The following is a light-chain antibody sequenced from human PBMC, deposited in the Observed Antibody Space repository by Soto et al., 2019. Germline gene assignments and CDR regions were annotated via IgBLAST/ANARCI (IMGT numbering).Light chain of an antibody. CDR2: DAS. J-gene: IGKJ1*01. V-gene: IGKV1-39*01. Sequence: DIQMTQSPSTLSASVGDRVTITCRASQSINNWLAWYQQRPGKAPNLLIYDASSLQSGVPSRFSGSGSGTDFTLTISSLQHEDFATYYCQQSYYNPTFGQGTKVDI. CDR3: QQSYYNPT. CDR1: QSINNW.